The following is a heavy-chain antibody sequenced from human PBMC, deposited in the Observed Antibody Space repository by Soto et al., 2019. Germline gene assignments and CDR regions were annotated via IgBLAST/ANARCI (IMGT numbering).Heavy chain of an antibody. J-gene: IGHJ4*02. CDR2: IFSNDEK. CDR1: GFSLSNARMG. CDR3: ARTGDYYDSSGYYYSQYFDY. V-gene: IGHV2-26*01. Sequence: QVTLKESGPVLVKPTETLTLTCTVSGFSLSNARMGVSWIRQPPGKALEWLAHIFSNDEKSYSTSLKSRLTIFKDTSKRQVVLTMTNMDPVDTATYYCARTGDYYDSSGYYYSQYFDYWGQGTLVTVSS. D-gene: IGHD3-22*01.